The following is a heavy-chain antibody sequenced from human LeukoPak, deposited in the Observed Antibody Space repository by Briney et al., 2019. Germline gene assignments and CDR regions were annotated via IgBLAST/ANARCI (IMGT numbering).Heavy chain of an antibody. Sequence: PGGSLRLSCAASGFSFTTSWMSWVRQAPGKGLEWVGNIKPDATEKHYVDSVRGRFTISRDNAQNSLSLEMSSLRAEDTAVYYCARGVWSSRNAFDIWGQGTMVTVSS. CDR1: GFSFTTSW. J-gene: IGHJ3*02. D-gene: IGHD1-14*01. CDR2: IKPDATEK. V-gene: IGHV3-7*01. CDR3: ARGVWSSRNAFDI.